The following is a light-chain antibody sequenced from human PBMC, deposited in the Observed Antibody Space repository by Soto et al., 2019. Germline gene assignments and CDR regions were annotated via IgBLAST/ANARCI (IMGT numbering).Light chain of an antibody. CDR2: DAS. CDR1: QDISDY. Sequence: DIQLTQSPSSLSASVGDRVSFSCQASQDISDYLNWYQQKPGGATKLLIYDASNLETGVPSRFSGSGSGTDFTFTITNLQPEDIATYYCQQYDHLPITFGQGTRLEIK. J-gene: IGKJ5*01. V-gene: IGKV1-33*01. CDR3: QQYDHLPIT.